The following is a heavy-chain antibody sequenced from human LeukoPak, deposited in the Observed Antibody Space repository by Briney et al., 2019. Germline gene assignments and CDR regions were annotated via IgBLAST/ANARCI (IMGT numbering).Heavy chain of an antibody. CDR3: AREVRYCSGGSCLGVNWFDP. CDR2: INHSGST. CDR1: GGSFSDYY. Sequence: PSETLSLTCAVYGGSFSDYYWSWIRQPPGKGLEWIGEINHSGSTNYNPPLKSRVTISVDTSKNQFSLKLSSVTAADMALYYCAREVRYCSGGSCLGVNWFDPWGQGTLVTVSS. D-gene: IGHD2-15*01. V-gene: IGHV4-34*01. J-gene: IGHJ5*02.